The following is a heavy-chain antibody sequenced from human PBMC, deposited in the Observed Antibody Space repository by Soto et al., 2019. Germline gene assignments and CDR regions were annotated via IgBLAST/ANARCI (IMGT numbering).Heavy chain of an antibody. CDR1: GDSVSSNSAA. Sequence: SQTLSLTCAISGDSVSSNSAAWNWIRQSPSRGLEWLGRTYYRSKWYNDYAVSVKSRITINPATSKNKFSLQLNSVTPEEPAVYYCARDRGSKGRSPISGMDVWGQGTTVTVSS. J-gene: IGHJ6*02. CDR2: TYYRSKWYN. CDR3: ARDRGSKGRSPISGMDV. V-gene: IGHV6-1*01. D-gene: IGHD3-10*01.